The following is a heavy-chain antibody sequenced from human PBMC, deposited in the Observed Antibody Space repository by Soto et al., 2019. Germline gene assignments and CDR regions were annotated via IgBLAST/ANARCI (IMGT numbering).Heavy chain of an antibody. D-gene: IGHD3-16*01. J-gene: IGHJ5*02. CDR2: VYWDDDK. V-gene: IGHV2-5*02. CDR1: GFSLSTSGVA. CDR3: AHRPITFMASWFDP. Sequence: QITLKESGPTLVKPAQTLTLTCTFSGFSLSTSGVAVGWLRQPPGKAPEWLALVYWDDDKRYSPSLKSRLTITKDTSKNQVVLTMTTMEPVDTATYYCAHRPITFMASWFDPWGQGIPVTVSS.